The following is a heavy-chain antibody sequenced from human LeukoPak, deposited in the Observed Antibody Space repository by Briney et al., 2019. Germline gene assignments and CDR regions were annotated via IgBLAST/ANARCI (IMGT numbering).Heavy chain of an antibody. CDR3: ASTVDCTNGVCYSCEAFHI. D-gene: IGHD2-8*01. CDR2: IYTSGST. V-gene: IGHV4-4*07. Sequence: SETLSLTCTVSGGSISSYYWSWIRQPAGKGLERIGRIYTSGSTNYNPSLKSRVTMSVDTSKNQFSLKLSSVNAADTAVYYCASTVDCTNGVCYSCEAFHIWGQGTMVTVSS. CDR1: GGSISSYY. J-gene: IGHJ3*02.